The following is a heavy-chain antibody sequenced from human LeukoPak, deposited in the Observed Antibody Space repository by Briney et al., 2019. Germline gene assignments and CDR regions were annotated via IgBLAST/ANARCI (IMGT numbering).Heavy chain of an antibody. CDR3: ARDPYNWNDGGYGMDV. J-gene: IGHJ6*04. V-gene: IGHV3-7*03. CDR2: VKKDGSDK. D-gene: IGHD1-1*01. Sequence: GGSLRLSCAASGFTFTTYPMSWIRQAPGKGLEWVANVKKDGSDKYYVDSVKGRFTISRDNAKNSLYLQMNTLRAEDTAVYYCARDPYNWNDGGYGMDVWGKGTTVTVYS. CDR1: GFTFTTYP.